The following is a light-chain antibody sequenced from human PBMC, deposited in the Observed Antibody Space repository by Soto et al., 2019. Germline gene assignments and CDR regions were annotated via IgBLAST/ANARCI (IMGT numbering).Light chain of an antibody. J-gene: IGKJ1*01. CDR2: GAS. V-gene: IGKV3-20*01. CDR1: QSVSDY. Sequence: ETVLTQSPARLSLSPGERATLSCRAGQSVSDYLAWYQQKPGQAPRLLIYGASNRATGIPDRFSGSGSGTDFTLTISRLEPEDFAVYYCQQYGSSGTFGQGTKVDIK. CDR3: QQYGSSGT.